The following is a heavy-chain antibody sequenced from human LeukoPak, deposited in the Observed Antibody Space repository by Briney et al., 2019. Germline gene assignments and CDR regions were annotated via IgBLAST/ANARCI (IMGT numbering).Heavy chain of an antibody. V-gene: IGHV3-21*01. D-gene: IGHD5-12*01. J-gene: IGHJ4*02. CDR1: GFTFSSYS. Sequence: TGGSLRLSCAASGFTFSSYSMNWARQAPGKGLEWVSSISSSSSYIYYADSVKGRFTISRDNAKNSLYLQMNSLRAEDTAVYYCARDRLPIDYWGQGTLVTVSS. CDR3: ARDRLPIDY. CDR2: ISSSSSYI.